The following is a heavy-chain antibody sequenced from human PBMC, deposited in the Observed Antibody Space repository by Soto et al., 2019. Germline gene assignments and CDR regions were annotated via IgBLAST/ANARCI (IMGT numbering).Heavy chain of an antibody. Sequence: PSETLSLTCAVYGGSFSGYYWSWIRQPPGKGLEWIGEINHSGSTNYNPSLKSRVTISVDTSKNQFSPKLSSVTAADTAVYYCARVRSRWQQLVRWFDPWGQGTLVTVSS. D-gene: IGHD6-13*01. CDR3: ARVRSRWQQLVRWFDP. J-gene: IGHJ5*02. V-gene: IGHV4-34*01. CDR1: GGSFSGYY. CDR2: INHSGST.